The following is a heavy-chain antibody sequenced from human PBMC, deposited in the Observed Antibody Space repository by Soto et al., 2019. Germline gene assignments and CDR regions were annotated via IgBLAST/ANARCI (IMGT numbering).Heavy chain of an antibody. CDR3: ARGSQWFAVTTD. Sequence: QVQLVQSGAEVKKPGASVKVSCKASGYTFTSYDINWVRQATGQGLEWMGWMNPNSGDTGYAQKFQGRVTMTRTTSISTAYMELSSLRSEDTAVYYCARGSQWFAVTTDWGQGTLVTVSS. D-gene: IGHD4-17*01. V-gene: IGHV1-8*01. CDR1: GYTFTSYD. CDR2: MNPNSGDT. J-gene: IGHJ4*02.